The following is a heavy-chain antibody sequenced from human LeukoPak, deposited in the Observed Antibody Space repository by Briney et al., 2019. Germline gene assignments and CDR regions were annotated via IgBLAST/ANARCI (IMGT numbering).Heavy chain of an antibody. D-gene: IGHD6-19*01. J-gene: IGHJ4*02. CDR2: ISGSGGST. CDR3: AKDSRGIAVAGT. CDR1: GFTVSSNY. V-gene: IGHV3-23*01. Sequence: GGSLRLSCAASGFTVSSNYMSWVRQAPGKGLEWVSAISGSGGSTYYADSVKGRFTISRDNSKNTLYLQMNSLRAEDTAVYYCAKDSRGIAVAGTWGQGTLVTVSS.